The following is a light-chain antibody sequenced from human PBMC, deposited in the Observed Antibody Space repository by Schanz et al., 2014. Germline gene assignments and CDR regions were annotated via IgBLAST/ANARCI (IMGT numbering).Light chain of an antibody. CDR1: SSDVGGDNY. CDR3: YSYAGSSTYG. CDR2: DVT. J-gene: IGLJ1*01. V-gene: IGLV2-11*01. Sequence: QSVLTQPRSVSGSPGQSVTISCTGASSDVGGDNYVSWYQQHPGKAPKLMIYDVTMRPAGVPDRFSGSKSGNTASLTISGLQAEDEADYYCYSYAGSSTYGFGTGTKLTVL.